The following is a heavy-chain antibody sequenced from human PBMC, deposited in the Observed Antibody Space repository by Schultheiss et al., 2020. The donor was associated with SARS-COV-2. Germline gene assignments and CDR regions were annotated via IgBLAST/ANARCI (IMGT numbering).Heavy chain of an antibody. Sequence: GGSLRLSCKGSGYSFTNYWIGWVRQMPGKGLEWMGIVYPGDSDTRYSPSFQGQVTISADKSISTAYLQWSSLKASDTAMYYCARLGAYCGGDCPAPFDYWGQGTPVTVSS. CDR2: VYPGDSDT. J-gene: IGHJ4*02. CDR3: ARLGAYCGGDCPAPFDY. V-gene: IGHV5-51*01. CDR1: GYSFTNYW. D-gene: IGHD2-21*02.